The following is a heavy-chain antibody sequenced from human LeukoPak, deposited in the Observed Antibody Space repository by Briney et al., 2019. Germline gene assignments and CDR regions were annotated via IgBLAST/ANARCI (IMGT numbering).Heavy chain of an antibody. CDR3: ARGLRDGYTPAAGANFDY. V-gene: IGHV4-30-2*05. CDR1: GGSISSGGYS. D-gene: IGHD5-24*01. CDR2: IYHSGST. J-gene: IGHJ4*02. Sequence: PSETLSLTCAVSGGSISSGGYSWSWIRQPPGKGLEWIGYIYHSGSTYYNPSLKSRITISVDTSKNQFSLKLSSVTAADMAVYYCARGLRDGYTPAAGANFDYWGQGTLVIVSS.